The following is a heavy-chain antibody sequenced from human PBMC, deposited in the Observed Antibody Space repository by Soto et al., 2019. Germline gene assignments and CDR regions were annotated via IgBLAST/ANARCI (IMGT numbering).Heavy chain of an antibody. Sequence: GGSLRLSCAASGFTFSSYAMSWVRQAPGKGLEWVSAISGSGGSTYYADSVKGRFTISRDNSKNTLYLQMNSLRAEDTAVYYCAKDLSVFRYSGYSEGYYYYGMDVWGQGTTVTVSS. CDR3: AKDLSVFRYSGYSEGYYYYGMDV. J-gene: IGHJ6*02. V-gene: IGHV3-23*01. CDR2: ISGSGGST. CDR1: GFTFSSYA. D-gene: IGHD5-12*01.